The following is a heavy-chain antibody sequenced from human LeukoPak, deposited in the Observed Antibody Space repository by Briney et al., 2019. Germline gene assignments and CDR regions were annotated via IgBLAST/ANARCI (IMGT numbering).Heavy chain of an antibody. V-gene: IGHV1-2*02. CDR3: ARDIRSGYYRMYYFDY. CDR2: INPNSGGT. D-gene: IGHD3-3*01. Sequence: ASVKVSCKASGYTFTGYYMHWVRQAPGQGLEWMGWINPNSGGTNYAQKFQGRVTMTRDTSISTAYMELSRLRSDDTAVYYCARDIRSGYYRMYYFDYWGQGTLVTVS. CDR1: GYTFTGYY. J-gene: IGHJ4*02.